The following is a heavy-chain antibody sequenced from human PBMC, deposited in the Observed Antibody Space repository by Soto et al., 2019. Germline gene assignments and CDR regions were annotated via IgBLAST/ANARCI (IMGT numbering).Heavy chain of an antibody. CDR2: IYYSGST. Sequence: SETLSLTCTVSGGSISSYYWSWIRQPPGKGLEWIGYIYYSGSTNYNPSLKSRVTISVDTSKNQFSLKLSSVTAADTAVYYCARDTNDILTGYYNPEFQHWGQGTLVTVS. D-gene: IGHD3-9*01. V-gene: IGHV4-59*12. CDR1: GGSISSYY. CDR3: ARDTNDILTGYYNPEFQH. J-gene: IGHJ1*01.